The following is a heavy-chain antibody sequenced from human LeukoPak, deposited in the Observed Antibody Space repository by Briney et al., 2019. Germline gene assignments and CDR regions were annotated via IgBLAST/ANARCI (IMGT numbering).Heavy chain of an antibody. J-gene: IGHJ4*02. Sequence: SETLSLTCAVDGGSFSGYYWSWIRQPPGTGLEWIGEINHSGSTNYNPSLKSRVTISLDTSKKQFSLKLSSVTAADTAVYYCARGSGNSPYYFDSWGQGTLVTVSS. V-gene: IGHV4-34*01. CDR3: ARGSGNSPYYFDS. CDR1: GGSFSGYY. CDR2: INHSGST. D-gene: IGHD3-9*01.